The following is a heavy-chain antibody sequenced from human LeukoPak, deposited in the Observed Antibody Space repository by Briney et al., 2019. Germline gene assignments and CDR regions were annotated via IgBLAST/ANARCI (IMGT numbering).Heavy chain of an antibody. J-gene: IGHJ5*02. Sequence: ASVKVSCKASGYTFTGYYMHWVRQAPGQGLEWMGWINPNTGGTNYAQKFQGRVTMTRDTSISTAYMDLSRLRSDDTAVYYCARAYSGYSRGWFDPWGQGTLVTVSS. D-gene: IGHD6-13*01. CDR2: INPNTGGT. V-gene: IGHV1-2*02. CDR3: ARAYSGYSRGWFDP. CDR1: GYTFTGYY.